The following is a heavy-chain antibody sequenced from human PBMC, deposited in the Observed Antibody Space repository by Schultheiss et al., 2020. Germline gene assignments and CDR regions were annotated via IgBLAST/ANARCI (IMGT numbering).Heavy chain of an antibody. V-gene: IGHV4-61*02. CDR3: ARSELRDSSGFY. CDR2: IYTSGST. J-gene: IGHJ4*02. Sequence: SETLSLTCTVSGGSISSGSYYWSWIRQPAGKGLEWIGRIYTSGSTNYNPSLKSRVTISVDTSKNQFSLKLSSVTAADTAVYYCARSELRDSSGFYWGQGTLVTVSS. CDR1: GGSISSGSYY. D-gene: IGHD3-22*01.